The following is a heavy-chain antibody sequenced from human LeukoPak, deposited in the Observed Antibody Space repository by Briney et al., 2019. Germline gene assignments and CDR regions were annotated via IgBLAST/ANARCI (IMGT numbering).Heavy chain of an antibody. D-gene: IGHD3-3*01. Sequence: GGSLRLSCAASGFTFSSYAMSWVRQAPGKGLEWVSAISGSGGSTYYADSVKGRFTISRDNSKNTLYLQLHSLRGEDTAVYYCAKDNYDFWSGSEGYFDYWGQETLVTVSS. CDR3: AKDNYDFWSGSEGYFDY. CDR1: GFTFSSYA. V-gene: IGHV3-23*01. J-gene: IGHJ4*02. CDR2: ISGSGGST.